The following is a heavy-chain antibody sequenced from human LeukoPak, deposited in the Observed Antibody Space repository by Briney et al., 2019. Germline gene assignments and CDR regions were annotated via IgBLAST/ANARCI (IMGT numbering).Heavy chain of an antibody. D-gene: IGHD1-1*01. J-gene: IGHJ4*02. CDR1: GYTFTSYD. CDR3: ASQGVWNDEQNNFDY. V-gene: IGHV1-8*01. Sequence: ASVTVSCKASGYTFTSYDSNWVRQAAGQGLEWMGWMNPNSGNTGYAQKFQGRVTMTRNTSISTAYMELSSLRSEDTAVYYCASQGVWNDEQNNFDYWGQGTLVTVSS. CDR2: MNPNSGNT.